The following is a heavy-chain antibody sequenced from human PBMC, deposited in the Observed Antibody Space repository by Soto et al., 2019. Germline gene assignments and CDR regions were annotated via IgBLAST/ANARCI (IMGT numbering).Heavy chain of an antibody. CDR3: ARDLSPYSDYYDESSYETWFEL. CDR2: ISKSGSII. D-gene: IGHD3-22*01. J-gene: IGHJ5*02. V-gene: IGHV3-11*01. CDR1: GFIFSDYY. Sequence: SLRLSCAASGFIFSDYYMSWIRQPPGKGLEWVSYISKSGSIIHYADSVKGRFTISRDNAKNSLYLQMNSLRAEDTALYYCARDLSPYSDYYDESSYETWFELLGQGTLVIVSS.